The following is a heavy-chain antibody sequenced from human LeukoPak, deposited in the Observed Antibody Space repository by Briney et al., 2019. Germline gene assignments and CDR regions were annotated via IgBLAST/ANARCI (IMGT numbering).Heavy chain of an antibody. CDR3: AKDVSSSWYMDY. Sequence: GGSLRLSCAASRFTFSSYGMHWVRQAPGKGLEWVAFIRYDGSNKYYADSVKGRFTISRDNSKNTLYLQMNSLRAEDTAVYYCAKDVSSSWYMDYWGQGTLVTVSS. D-gene: IGHD6-13*01. V-gene: IGHV3-30*02. CDR2: IRYDGSNK. CDR1: RFTFSSYG. J-gene: IGHJ4*02.